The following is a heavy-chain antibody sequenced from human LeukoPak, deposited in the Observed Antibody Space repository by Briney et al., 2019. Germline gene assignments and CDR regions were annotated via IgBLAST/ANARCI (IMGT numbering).Heavy chain of an antibody. CDR3: ARVVSGWHYFDY. CDR1: GFTVSSNY. Sequence: GGSLRLSCAASGFTVSSNYMSWVRQAPGKGLEWVSYISSSGSTIYYADSVKGRFTISRDNAKNSLYLQMNSLRAEDTAVYYCARVVSGWHYFDYWGQGTLVTVSS. V-gene: IGHV3-11*01. CDR2: ISSSGSTI. J-gene: IGHJ4*02. D-gene: IGHD6-19*01.